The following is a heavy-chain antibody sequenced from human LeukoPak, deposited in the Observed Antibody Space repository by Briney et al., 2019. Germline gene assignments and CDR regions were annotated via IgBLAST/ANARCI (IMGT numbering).Heavy chain of an antibody. D-gene: IGHD3-22*01. J-gene: IGHJ3*02. Sequence: GGSLRLSCVASGFTFSSYWMSWVRQAPGKGLEWVANIKQDGSEKYYVDSVKGRFTISRDNAKNSLYLQMNSLRAEDTAVYYCARKPYYYDSSGYYPDAFDIWGQGTMVTVSS. V-gene: IGHV3-7*01. CDR3: ARKPYYYDSSGYYPDAFDI. CDR2: IKQDGSEK. CDR1: GFTFSSYW.